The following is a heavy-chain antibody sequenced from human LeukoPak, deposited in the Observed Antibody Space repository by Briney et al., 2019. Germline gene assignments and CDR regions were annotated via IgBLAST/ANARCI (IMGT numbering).Heavy chain of an antibody. J-gene: IGHJ3*02. Sequence: SETLSLTCTVSDYSISTDYFWGWIRQPRGKGLEWIGSINHSGSTNYNPSLRSRVTISVDTSKNQSSMKLTCVTAADTAGYYCARESGPSSSLYVGEDAFDIWGQGTTVTVSS. CDR3: ARESGPSSSLYVGEDAFDI. CDR2: INHSGST. D-gene: IGHD6-13*01. CDR1: DYSISTDYF. V-gene: IGHV4-38-2*02.